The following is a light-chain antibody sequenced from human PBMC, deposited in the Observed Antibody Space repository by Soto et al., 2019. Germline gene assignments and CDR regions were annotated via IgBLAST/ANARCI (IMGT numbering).Light chain of an antibody. J-gene: IGKJ1*01. CDR1: HSVNSY. CDR2: DAS. Sequence: EIVLTQSPATLSLSPGERATLSCWASHSVNSYLVWYQQKPGQAPRLLMYDASKRATGIPARFSGSGSGTDFTLTISSLEPEDFAVYYCQQRDIWPWTFGQGTKVDIK. V-gene: IGKV3-11*01. CDR3: QQRDIWPWT.